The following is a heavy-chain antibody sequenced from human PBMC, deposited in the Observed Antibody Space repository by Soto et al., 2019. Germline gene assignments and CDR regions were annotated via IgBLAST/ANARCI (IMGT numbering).Heavy chain of an antibody. V-gene: IGHV1-69*01. CDR1: GGTFSSYA. Sequence: QVQLVQSGAEVKKPGSSVKVSCKASGGTFSSYAISWVRQAPGQGLEWMGGIIPIFGTANYAQKFQGRVTITADESTSKAYMELSSLRSEDTAVYYCAREWVVVVSPYYYYGMDVWGQGTTVTVSS. CDR2: IIPIFGTA. CDR3: AREWVVVVSPYYYYGMDV. J-gene: IGHJ6*02. D-gene: IGHD2-15*01.